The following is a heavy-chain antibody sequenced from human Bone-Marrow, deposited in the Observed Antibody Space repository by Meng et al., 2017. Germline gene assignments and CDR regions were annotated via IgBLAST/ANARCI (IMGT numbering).Heavy chain of an antibody. J-gene: IGHJ4*02. Sequence: QLVQAGAEVKKPGASVKVSCEASCYTLASDGFSWVRQAPGQGLEWLGWINTYNGKTGYAQKFQGRITMTTDTFTSTTYMELRNLRSDDTAVYYCATRGNPYLDCWGQGTLVTVSS. CDR2: INTYNGKT. CDR3: ATRGNPYLDC. V-gene: IGHV1-18*01. CDR1: CYTLASDG.